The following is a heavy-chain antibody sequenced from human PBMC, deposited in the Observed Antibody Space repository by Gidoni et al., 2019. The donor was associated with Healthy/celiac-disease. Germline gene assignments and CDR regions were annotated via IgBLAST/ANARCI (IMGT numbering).Heavy chain of an antibody. D-gene: IGHD4-4*01. CDR3: AKGMEMTTIYYYYGMDV. Sequence: VQPGRSLRLSCAASGFTFSRYGMHWVRQAPGKGLEWVAVISYDGSNKYYADSVKGRFTISRDNSKNTLYLQMNSLRAEDTAVYYCAKGMEMTTIYYYYGMDVWGQGTTVTVSS. CDR1: GFTFSRYG. J-gene: IGHJ6*02. V-gene: IGHV3-30*18. CDR2: ISYDGSNK.